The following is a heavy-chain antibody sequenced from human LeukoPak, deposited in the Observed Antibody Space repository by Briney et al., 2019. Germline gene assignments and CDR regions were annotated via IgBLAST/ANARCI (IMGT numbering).Heavy chain of an antibody. CDR1: GFSFSSYS. V-gene: IGHV3-48*01. Sequence: GGSLRLSCAASGFSFSSYSLNWVRQAAGKGLEWVSYITGSSSTINYADSVKGRFTISRDNAKNSLYLQMNSLRAEDTAVYYCARGFGIRGGQGTLVTVSS. CDR2: ITGSSSTI. D-gene: IGHD3-10*01. CDR3: ARGFGIR. J-gene: IGHJ4*02.